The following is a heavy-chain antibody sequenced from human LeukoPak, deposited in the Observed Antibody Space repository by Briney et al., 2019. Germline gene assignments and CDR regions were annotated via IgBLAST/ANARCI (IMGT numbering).Heavy chain of an antibody. D-gene: IGHD1-1*01. J-gene: IGHJ1*01. V-gene: IGHV3-74*01. CDR1: GFTLSPFW. CDR2: IYGSGDDR. CDR3: VREANAFQD. Sequence: GGSLRLSCAASGFTLSPFWMHWVRQAPGKGLLWVSGIYGSGDDRKYADSVKGRFTISGDNAKNTLNLHMDSLRVEDTAVYYCVREANAFQDWGQGTVVTVSS.